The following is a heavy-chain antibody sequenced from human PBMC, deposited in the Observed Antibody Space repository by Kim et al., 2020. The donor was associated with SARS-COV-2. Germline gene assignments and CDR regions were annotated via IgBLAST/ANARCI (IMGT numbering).Heavy chain of an antibody. D-gene: IGHD6-13*01. CDR2: ITNSGGAT. CDR3: AKDLDRATSWYPPPDY. J-gene: IGHJ4*02. Sequence: GGSLRLSCAASGFTFSNYAMSWVRQAPGKGLEWVSAITNSGGATYYRDSVKGRFTISRDNSKNTLYLQMNSLRVEDTAVYYCAKDLDRATSWYPPPDYWGQGTLGAVSS. V-gene: IGHV3-23*01. CDR1: GFTFSNYA.